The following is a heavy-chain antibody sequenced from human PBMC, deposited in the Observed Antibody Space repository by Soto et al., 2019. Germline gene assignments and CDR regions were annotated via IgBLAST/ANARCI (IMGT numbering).Heavy chain of an antibody. CDR3: ARHYSGRYPVDY. CDR2: IDPSDSYT. J-gene: IGHJ4*02. D-gene: IGHD1-26*01. Sequence: PGESLKISCKGSGYSFTSYWISWVRQMPGKGLEWMGRIDPSDSYTNYSPSFQGHVTISADKSISTAYLQWSSLKASDTAMFYCARHYSGRYPVDYWGQGTLVTVS. CDR1: GYSFTSYW. V-gene: IGHV5-10-1*01.